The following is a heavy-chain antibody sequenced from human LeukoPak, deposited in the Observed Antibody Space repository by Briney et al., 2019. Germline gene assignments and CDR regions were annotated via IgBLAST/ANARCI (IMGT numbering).Heavy chain of an antibody. CDR1: GFAFSDYY. J-gene: IGHJ3*02. Sequence: PGGSLRLSCAASGFAFSDYYMSWIRQPAGKGLEWIGRIYTSGSTNYNPSLKSRVTMSVDTSKNQFSLKLSSVTAADTAVYYCARDHTGGWSYDAFDIWGQGTMVTVSS. V-gene: IGHV4-4*07. CDR3: ARDHTGGWSYDAFDI. CDR2: IYTSGST. D-gene: IGHD6-19*01.